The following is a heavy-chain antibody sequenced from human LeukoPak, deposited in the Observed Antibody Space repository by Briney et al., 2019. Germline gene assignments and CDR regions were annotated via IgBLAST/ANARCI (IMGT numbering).Heavy chain of an antibody. V-gene: IGHV3-48*03. J-gene: IGHJ6*04. Sequence: PGGSLRLSCAASGFTFSIYEMNWVRQAPGKGLEWVSYISSSGSTIYYADSVKGRFTISRDNAKKLLYLQMNSLRAEDAAVYYCAELGISMIGGVWGKGTTVTISS. D-gene: IGHD3-10*02. CDR2: ISSSGSTI. CDR3: AELGISMIGGV. CDR1: GFTFSIYE.